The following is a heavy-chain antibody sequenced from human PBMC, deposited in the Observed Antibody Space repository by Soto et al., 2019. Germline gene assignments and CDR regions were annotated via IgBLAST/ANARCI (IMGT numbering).Heavy chain of an antibody. CDR2: ISAYNGNT. Sequence: ASVKVSCKASGYTFTSYGMSWVRQAPGQGLEWMGWISAYNGNTNYAQKLQGRVTMTTDTSTSTAYTELRSLRSDDTAVYYCARDYGSGSYPIWGQGTMVTVSS. V-gene: IGHV1-18*01. CDR1: GYTFTSYG. D-gene: IGHD3-10*01. J-gene: IGHJ3*02. CDR3: ARDYGSGSYPI.